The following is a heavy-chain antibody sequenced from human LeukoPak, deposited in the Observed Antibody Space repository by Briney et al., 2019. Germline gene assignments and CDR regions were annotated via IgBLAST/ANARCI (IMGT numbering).Heavy chain of an antibody. J-gene: IGHJ4*02. V-gene: IGHV4-4*07. Sequence: PSETLSLTCTVSGGFISSYYWSWIRQPAGKGLEWIGRIYTGGSTNYNPSLKSRVTMSVDTSKNQFSLKLSSVTAADTAVYYCAREIAAAHFDYWGQGTLVTVSS. D-gene: IGHD6-13*01. CDR2: IYTGGST. CDR1: GGFISSYY. CDR3: AREIAAAHFDY.